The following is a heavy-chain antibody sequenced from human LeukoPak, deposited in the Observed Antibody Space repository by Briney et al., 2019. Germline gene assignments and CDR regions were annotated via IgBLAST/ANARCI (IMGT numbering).Heavy chain of an antibody. J-gene: IGHJ6*03. CDR1: GFTFSSYA. CDR2: ITYNGAGT. Sequence: GGSLRLSCAASGFTFSSYAMSWVRQAPGKGLKWVSTITYNGAGTYYADSVKGRFTISRDNSYNTVSLQMNSLRDEDTGVYYCAKGLRTGVGPYMGYHYYMDVWGKGATVTVSS. D-gene: IGHD3-16*01. V-gene: IGHV3-23*01. CDR3: AKGLRTGVGPYMGYHYYMDV.